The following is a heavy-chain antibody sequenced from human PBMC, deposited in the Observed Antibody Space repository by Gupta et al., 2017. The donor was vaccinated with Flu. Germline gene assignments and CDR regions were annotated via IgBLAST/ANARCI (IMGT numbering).Heavy chain of an antibody. Sequence: IGTIDFYWVCNRQPPGKGMEWSARLYNTGKSYYNPSLKSRVSIFVDTSKNQFTLRLTSETAADTALYFCARHKHWGGTFDTWGPGTLVTVSS. CDR2: LYNTGKS. V-gene: IGHV4-39*01. J-gene: IGHJ4*02. D-gene: IGHD7-27*01. CDR1: IGTIDFY. CDR3: ARHKHWGGTFDT.